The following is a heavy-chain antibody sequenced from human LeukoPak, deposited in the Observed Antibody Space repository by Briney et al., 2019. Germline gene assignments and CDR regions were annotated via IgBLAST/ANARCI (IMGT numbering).Heavy chain of an antibody. J-gene: IGHJ3*02. Sequence: PGVSLRLSCAASGFSFSSYTMNWVRQAPGKGLEWVSHITKSGSTIYHADPVKGRFTISRDNAKNSLYLQMNSLRDEDTAVYYCARGINYAFDIWGQGTMVTVSS. CDR3: ARGINYAFDI. V-gene: IGHV3-48*02. CDR1: GFSFSSYT. CDR2: ITKSGSTI. D-gene: IGHD1-7*01.